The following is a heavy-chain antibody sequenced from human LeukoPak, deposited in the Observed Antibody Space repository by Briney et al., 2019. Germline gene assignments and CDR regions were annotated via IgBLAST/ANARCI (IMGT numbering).Heavy chain of an antibody. V-gene: IGHV3-11*01. Sequence: GGSLRLSCAASGFTFSDYYMSWIRQSPGKGLECLSYISSSSTTVYYADSVKGRFTTSRDNAKNSLYLQMNSLRAEDTAVYYCAKTLMMVRDGHDYWGQGTLVTVSS. J-gene: IGHJ4*02. CDR3: AKTLMMVRDGHDY. CDR2: ISSSSTTV. D-gene: IGHD3-10*01. CDR1: GFTFSDYY.